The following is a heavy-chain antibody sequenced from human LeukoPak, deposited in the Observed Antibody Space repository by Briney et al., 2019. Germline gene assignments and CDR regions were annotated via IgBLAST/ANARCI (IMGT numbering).Heavy chain of an antibody. CDR3: ARGPVHYDYVWGSYRHSRIDY. J-gene: IGHJ4*02. D-gene: IGHD3-16*02. Sequence: SQTLSLTCTVSGGSISSGGYYWSWIRQHPGTGLEWIGYIYYSGSTYYNPSLKSRVTISVDTSKNQFSLKLSSVTAADTAVYCCARGPVHYDYVWGSYRHSRIDYWGQGTLVTVSS. V-gene: IGHV4-31*03. CDR1: GGSISSGGYY. CDR2: IYYSGST.